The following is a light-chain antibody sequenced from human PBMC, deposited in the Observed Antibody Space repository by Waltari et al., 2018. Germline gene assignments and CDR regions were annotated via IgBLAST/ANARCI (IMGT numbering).Light chain of an antibody. CDR3: YSAADNTWV. V-gene: IGLV3-27*01. CDR1: VLAKHS. CDR2: KDT. Sequence: SYELTQPSSVSLSPGQTARIACSGDVLAKHSARWFQRKPGQAPVILLYKDTWRASEIPERFSGSKSGTTVTLTISGAQVEDEADYHCYSAADNTWVFGGGTKLTVL. J-gene: IGLJ3*02.